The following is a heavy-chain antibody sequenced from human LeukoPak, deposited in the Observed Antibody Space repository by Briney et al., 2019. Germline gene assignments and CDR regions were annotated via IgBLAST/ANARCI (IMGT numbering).Heavy chain of an antibody. CDR3: ARARGGS. V-gene: IGHV4-59*12. J-gene: IGHJ5*02. CDR2: IYYSGST. CDR1: GGSISSYY. Sequence: PSETLSLTCTVSGGSISSYYWSWIRQPPGKGLEWIGYIYYSGSTNYNPSLKSRVTISVDTSKNQFSLKLSSVTAADTAVYYCARARGGSWGQGTLVTVSS. D-gene: IGHD3-16*01.